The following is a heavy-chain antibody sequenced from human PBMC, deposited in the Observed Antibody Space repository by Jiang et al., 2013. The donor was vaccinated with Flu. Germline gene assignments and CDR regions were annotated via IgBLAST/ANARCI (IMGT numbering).Heavy chain of an antibody. CDR2: TYYRSKWYN. CDR3: ARAEYYDSSGYYSRLAYYFDY. V-gene: IGHV6-1*01. Sequence: QTLSLTCAISGDSVSSNSVAWNWIRQSPSRGLEWLGRTYYRSKWYNDYAVSVKSRITINPDTSKNQFSLQLNSVTPEDTAVYYCARAEYYDSSGYYSRLAYYFDYWGQGTLVTVSS. CDR1: GDSVSSNSVA. J-gene: IGHJ4*02. D-gene: IGHD3-22*01.